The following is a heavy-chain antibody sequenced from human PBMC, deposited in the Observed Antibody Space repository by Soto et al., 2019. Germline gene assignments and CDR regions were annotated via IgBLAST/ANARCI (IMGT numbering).Heavy chain of an antibody. CDR2: ISPDGSST. D-gene: IGHD2-8*02. J-gene: IGHJ6*03. CDR1: GLSFSDHW. Sequence: EVQLVESGGGLVQPGGSLRLSCAASGLSFSDHWMHWVRQAPGKGLMWVSRISPDGSSTSYGDSVKGRFTISRDNAKNMLYLQMTILRAEDTAVYFCASKSLGTGCMGVWGKGSMVTVSS. V-gene: IGHV3-74*01. CDR3: ASKSLGTGCMGV.